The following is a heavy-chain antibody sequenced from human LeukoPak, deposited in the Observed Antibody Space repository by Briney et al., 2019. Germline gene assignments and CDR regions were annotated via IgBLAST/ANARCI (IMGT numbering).Heavy chain of an antibody. CDR2: ISSSSSHT. CDR1: GFTFSDYY. V-gene: IGHV3-11*06. J-gene: IGHJ5*02. D-gene: IGHD3-16*01. CDR3: ARDRGRRRATNWFDP. Sequence: KPGGSLRLSCAASGFTFSDYYMSWIRQAPGKGLEWVSYISSSSSHTNYADSVEGRFTISRDNAKNSLYLQMNSLRAEDTAVYYCARDRGRRRATNWFDPWGQGTLVTVSS.